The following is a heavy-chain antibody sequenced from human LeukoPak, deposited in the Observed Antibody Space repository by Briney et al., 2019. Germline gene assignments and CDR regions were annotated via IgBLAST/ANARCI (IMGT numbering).Heavy chain of an antibody. D-gene: IGHD6-19*01. CDR2: IYTSGST. J-gene: IGHJ4*02. V-gene: IGHV4-61*02. CDR1: GGSISSGSYY. Sequence: SQTLSLTCTVSGGSISSGSYYWSWMRQPAGKGLEWIGRIYTSGSTNYNPSLRSRVTISVDTSKNQFSPKLSSVTAADTAVYYCARDPGYSSRWLDYWGQGTLVTVSS. CDR3: ARDPGYSSRWLDY.